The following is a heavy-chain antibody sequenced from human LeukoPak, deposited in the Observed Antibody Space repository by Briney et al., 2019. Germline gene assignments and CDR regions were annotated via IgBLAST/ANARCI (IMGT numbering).Heavy chain of an antibody. CDR2: IKSKADSGTT. CDR1: GFTFSSAW. D-gene: IGHD5-18*01. J-gene: IGHJ4*02. V-gene: IGHV3-15*01. CDR3: ATDPGYTYGFFDY. Sequence: GGSLRLSCAASGFTFSSAWMSWVRQAPGKGLEWVGRIKSKADSGTTDYAAPVKGRFTISRDDSKNTLYLQMNSLKTEDTAVYYCATDPGYTYGFFDYWGQGTLVTVSS.